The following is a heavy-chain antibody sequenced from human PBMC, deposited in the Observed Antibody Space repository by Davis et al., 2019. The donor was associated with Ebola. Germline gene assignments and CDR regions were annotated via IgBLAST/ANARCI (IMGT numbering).Heavy chain of an antibody. CDR3: ARENGYH. CDR2: ISYDGSNK. V-gene: IGHV3-30-3*01. J-gene: IGHJ5*02. Sequence: GGSLRLSCAASGFTFSSYAMHWVRQAPGKGLEWVAVISYDGSNKYYADSVKGRFTISSDNSKNTLYLQMNSLRAEDTAVYYCARENGYHWGQGTLVTVSS. CDR1: GFTFSSYA. D-gene: IGHD4-17*01.